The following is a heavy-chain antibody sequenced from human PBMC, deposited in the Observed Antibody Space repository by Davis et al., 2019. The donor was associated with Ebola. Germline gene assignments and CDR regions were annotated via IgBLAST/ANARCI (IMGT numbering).Heavy chain of an antibody. CDR1: GGSFSGYY. CDR2: INHSGST. J-gene: IGHJ4*02. V-gene: IGHV4-34*01. D-gene: IGHD5-12*01. Sequence: PGGSLRLSCAVYGGSFSGYYWSWIRQPPGKGLEWIGEINHSGSTNYNPSLKSRVTISVDTSKNQFSLKLSSVTAADTAVYYCARGWLPDYWGQGTLVTVSS. CDR3: ARGWLPDY.